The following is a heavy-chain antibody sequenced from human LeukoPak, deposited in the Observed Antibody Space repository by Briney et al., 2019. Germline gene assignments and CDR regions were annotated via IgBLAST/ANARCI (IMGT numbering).Heavy chain of an antibody. CDR2: IWYDGSNK. D-gene: IGHD3-22*01. Sequence: PGRSLRLSCAASGFTFSSYGMHWVRQAPGKGLEWVAVIWYDGSNKYYADSVKGRFTISRDNPKNTLYLQMNSLRAEDTAVYYCARGDYYDSSGYFDYWGQGTLVTVSS. CDR3: ARGDYYDSSGYFDY. CDR1: GFTFSSYG. J-gene: IGHJ4*02. V-gene: IGHV3-33*01.